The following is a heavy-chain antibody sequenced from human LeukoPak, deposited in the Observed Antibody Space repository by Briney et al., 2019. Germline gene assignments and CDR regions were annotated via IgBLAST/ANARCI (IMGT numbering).Heavy chain of an antibody. CDR1: GGTFSSYA. CDR2: IIPIFGTA. Sequence: SVKVSCKASGGTFSSYAISWVRQAPGQGLEWMGGIIPIFGTANYAQKFQGRVTITADKSTSTAYMDLSSLRSEDTAVYYCASARQEQITMVFWGQGTLVTVSS. J-gene: IGHJ4*02. D-gene: IGHD3-10*01. V-gene: IGHV1-69*06. CDR3: ASARQEQITMVF.